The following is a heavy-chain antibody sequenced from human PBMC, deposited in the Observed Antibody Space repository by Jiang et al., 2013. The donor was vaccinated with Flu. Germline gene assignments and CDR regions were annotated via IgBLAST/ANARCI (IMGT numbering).Heavy chain of an antibody. V-gene: IGHV1-18*04. D-gene: IGHD3-16*02. CDR1: GYSFNSYG. J-gene: IGHJ3*02. CDR3: AREGFITKILGDAFDI. Sequence: YGAEVKKPGASVKVSCKTSGYSFNSYGITWVRQAPGQGLEWMGWISGYNGNTDYAQKFQGRVTMTTDTSTTTAYVELRGLRSDDTAVYYCAREGFITKILGDAFDIWGQGTSGHRLF. CDR2: ISGYNGNT.